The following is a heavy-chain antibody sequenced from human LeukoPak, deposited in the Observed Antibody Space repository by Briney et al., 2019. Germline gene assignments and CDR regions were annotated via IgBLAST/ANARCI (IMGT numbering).Heavy chain of an antibody. CDR3: ARGRYGSGSYYNFYYYYGMDV. Sequence: SETLSLTCAVYGGSFSGYYWSWIRQPPGKGLEWIGEINHSGGTNYNPSLKSRVTISVDTSKNQFSLKLSSVTAADTAVYYCARGRYGSGSYYNFYYYYGMDVWGKGTTVTVSS. CDR1: GGSFSGYY. D-gene: IGHD3-10*01. V-gene: IGHV4-34*01. CDR2: INHSGGT. J-gene: IGHJ6*04.